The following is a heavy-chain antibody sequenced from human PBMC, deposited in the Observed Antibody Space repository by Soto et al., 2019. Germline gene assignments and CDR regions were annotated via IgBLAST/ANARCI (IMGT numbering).Heavy chain of an antibody. CDR2: ITGSGGIT. CDR1: GFTFSSNA. D-gene: IGHD5-12*01. Sequence: PGGSLRLSCAASGFTFSSNAMSWVRQVPGKGLEWVSGITGSGGITHYADSVKGRFTISRDNSRNTLHLQMNYLRVEDTAVYSCATQTTFCYDSTGPGDYFENWDQETLVAASS. J-gene: IGHJ4*02. V-gene: IGHV3-23*01. CDR3: ATQTTFCYDSTGPGDYFEN.